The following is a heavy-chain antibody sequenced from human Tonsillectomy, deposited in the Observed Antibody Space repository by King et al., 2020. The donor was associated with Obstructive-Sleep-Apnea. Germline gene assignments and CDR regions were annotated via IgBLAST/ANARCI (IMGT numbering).Heavy chain of an antibody. CDR3: ARFYGGNSLYFDY. J-gene: IGHJ4*02. D-gene: IGHD4-23*01. Sequence: PLQESGPGLVKPSETLSLTCTVSGGSISFYYWSWIRPPPGKGLEWIGYVYHSGTTNYNPSLKSRVTISVDTSKSQVSLKLNSVTAADTAVYYCARFYGGNSLYFDYWGQGTLVSVSS. CDR1: GGSISFYY. CDR2: VYHSGTT. V-gene: IGHV4-59*01.